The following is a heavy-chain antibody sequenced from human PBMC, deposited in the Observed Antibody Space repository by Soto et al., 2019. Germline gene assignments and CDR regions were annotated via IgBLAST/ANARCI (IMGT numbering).Heavy chain of an antibody. CDR3: ARSISRYFDWSTLDP. D-gene: IGHD3-9*01. V-gene: IGHV3-30-3*01. J-gene: IGHJ5*02. CDR1: GFTFSSYA. CDR2: ISYDGSNK. Sequence: PGGSLRLSCAASGFTFSSYAIHWVRQAPGKGLEWVAVISYDGSNKYYADSVKGRFTISRDNSKNTLYLQMNSLRAEDTAVYYCARSISRYFDWSTLDPCGQGTLVTLSS.